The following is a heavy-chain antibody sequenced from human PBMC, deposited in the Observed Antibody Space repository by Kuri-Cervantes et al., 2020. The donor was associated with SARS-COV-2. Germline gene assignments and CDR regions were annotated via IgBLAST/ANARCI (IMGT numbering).Heavy chain of an antibody. V-gene: IGHV4-59*01. CDR1: GGSISSYY. J-gene: IGHJ4*02. Sequence: GSLRLSCTVSGGSISSYYWSWIRQPPGKGLEWIGYIYYSGSTNHNPSLKSRVTISVDTSKNQFSLKLSSVTAADTAVYYCARSIAAAGPIDYWGQGTLVTVSS. CDR3: ARSIAAAGPIDY. CDR2: IYYSGST. D-gene: IGHD6-13*01.